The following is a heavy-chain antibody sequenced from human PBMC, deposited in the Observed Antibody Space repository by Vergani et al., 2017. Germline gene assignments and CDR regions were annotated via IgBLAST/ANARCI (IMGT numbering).Heavy chain of an antibody. V-gene: IGHV1-46*03. D-gene: IGHD3-9*01. CDR3: ARGDYGILTGYRY. Sequence: QVQVVQSGAEVKKSGASAKVSCKTSGYTFSNYYMHWVRQAPGQGLEWMGIINPSGGHTNYAQKFQGRVTMTRDTSTSTVYMELSSLRSEDTAIYYCARGDYGILTGYRYWGQGTLVTV. CDR1: GYTFSNYY. J-gene: IGHJ4*02. CDR2: INPSGGHT.